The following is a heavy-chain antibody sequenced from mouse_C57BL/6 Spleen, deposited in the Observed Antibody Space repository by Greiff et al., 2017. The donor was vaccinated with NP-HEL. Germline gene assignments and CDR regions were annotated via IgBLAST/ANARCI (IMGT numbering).Heavy chain of an antibody. CDR2: IDPSDSET. V-gene: IGHV1-52*01. Sequence: VQLQQPGAELVRPGSSVMLSCKASGYTFTSYWLHWVKQRPIQGLEWIGNIDPSDSETHYNQMFKYKATLTVDKSSSTAYMQLSSLTSEDSAVYYCSRSLIYYYGSSPWDYWGQGTSGTVSS. CDR1: GYTFTSYW. CDR3: SRSLIYYYGSSPWDY. D-gene: IGHD1-1*01. J-gene: IGHJ4*01.